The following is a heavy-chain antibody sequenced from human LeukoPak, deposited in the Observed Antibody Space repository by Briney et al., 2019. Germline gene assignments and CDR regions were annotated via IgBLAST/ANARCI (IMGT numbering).Heavy chain of an antibody. D-gene: IGHD2-2*01. Sequence: GGSLRLSCAASGFTFSSYWMSWVRQAPGKGLEWVANIKQGGSEKYYVDSVKGRFTISRDNAKNSLYLQMNSLRAEDTAVYYCARDDLKLGYCSSTSCQGDAFDIWGQGTMVTVSS. V-gene: IGHV3-7*01. CDR2: IKQGGSEK. CDR1: GFTFSSYW. J-gene: IGHJ3*02. CDR3: ARDDLKLGYCSSTSCQGDAFDI.